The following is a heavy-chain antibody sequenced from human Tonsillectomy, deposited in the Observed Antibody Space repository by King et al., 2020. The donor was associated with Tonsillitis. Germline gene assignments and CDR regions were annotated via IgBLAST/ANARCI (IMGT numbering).Heavy chain of an antibody. Sequence: QLQESGPGLVKPSQTLSLTCNVSGGSISSGSYYWSWIRQPAGKGLEWIGRSYTSGSTNYNPSLKSRVTMSVATTKNPVSLKLSSVTAADTAVYYCARETSYDFWSGYPNWFDPWGQGTLVTVSS. CDR1: GGSISSGSYY. J-gene: IGHJ5*02. CDR2: SYTSGST. D-gene: IGHD3-3*01. V-gene: IGHV4-61*02. CDR3: ARETSYDFWSGYPNWFDP.